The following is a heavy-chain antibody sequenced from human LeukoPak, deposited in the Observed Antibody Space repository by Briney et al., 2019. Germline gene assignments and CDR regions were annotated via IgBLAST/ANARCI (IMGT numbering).Heavy chain of an antibody. CDR3: AKRFNNSWNFLEY. CDR2: ISGSGGST. D-gene: IGHD6-13*01. CDR1: GFTFSSYE. Sequence: GGSLRLSCAASGFTFSSYEMNWVRQAPGKGLEWVSAISGSGGSTYYADSVEGRFTISRDNSKNTLYLQMNSLRAEDTAVYYCAKRFNNSWNFLEYWGQGTLVTVSS. J-gene: IGHJ4*02. V-gene: IGHV3-23*01.